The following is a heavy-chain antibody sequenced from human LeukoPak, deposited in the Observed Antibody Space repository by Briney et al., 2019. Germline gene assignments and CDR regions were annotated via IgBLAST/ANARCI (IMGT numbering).Heavy chain of an antibody. CDR3: ATGIKFFGVVMYFDY. J-gene: IGHJ4*02. CDR2: ISGSGGST. D-gene: IGHD3-3*01. V-gene: IGHV3-23*01. CDR1: GFTFSSYA. Sequence: GGSLRLSCAASGFTFSSYAMSWVRQAPGKGLEWVSAISGSGGSTYYADSVKGRFTISRDNSKNTLYLQMNSLRAEDTAVYYCATGIKFFGVVMYFDYWGQGTLVTVSS.